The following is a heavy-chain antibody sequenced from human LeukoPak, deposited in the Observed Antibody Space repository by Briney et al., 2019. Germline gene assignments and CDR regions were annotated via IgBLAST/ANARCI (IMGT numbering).Heavy chain of an antibody. CDR2: IKQDGSEK. CDR3: ARDPYSSSWSYGMDV. Sequence: GGSLRLSCTASGFTFSSYWMSWVRQAPEKGLEWVANIKQDGSEKVYVDSVKGRFTISRDNAKSSLYLQMSGLRAEDTAVYYCARDPYSSSWSYGMDVWGQGTTVTVSS. J-gene: IGHJ6*02. CDR1: GFTFSSYW. V-gene: IGHV3-7*05. D-gene: IGHD6-13*01.